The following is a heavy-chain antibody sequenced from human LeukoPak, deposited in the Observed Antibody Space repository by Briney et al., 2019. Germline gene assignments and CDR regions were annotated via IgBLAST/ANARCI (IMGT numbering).Heavy chain of an antibody. CDR2: IYTSGST. CDR3: ARGDPWEPGVYFDY. CDR1: GGSISSGSYY. D-gene: IGHD1-26*01. Sequence: SETLSLTCTVSGGSISSGSYYWSWIRQPAGKGLEWIGRIYTSGSTNYNPSLKSRVTISVDTSKNQFSLKLSSVTAADTAVYYCARGDPWEPGVYFDYWGQGTLVTVSS. V-gene: IGHV4-61*02. J-gene: IGHJ4*02.